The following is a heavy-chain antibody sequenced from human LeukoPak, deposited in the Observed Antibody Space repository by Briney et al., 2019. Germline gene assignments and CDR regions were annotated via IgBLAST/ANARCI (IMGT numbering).Heavy chain of an antibody. J-gene: IGHJ5*02. Sequence: PSETLSLTCTVSGGSISSYYWSWIRQPPGKGLEWIGYIYYSGSTNYNPSLKSRVTISVDTSKNQFSLKLSSVTAADTAVYYCARDQGLSMVRGVTPNWFDPWGQGTLVTVSS. CDR2: IYYSGST. CDR1: GGSISSYY. V-gene: IGHV4-59*01. D-gene: IGHD3-10*01. CDR3: ARDQGLSMVRGVTPNWFDP.